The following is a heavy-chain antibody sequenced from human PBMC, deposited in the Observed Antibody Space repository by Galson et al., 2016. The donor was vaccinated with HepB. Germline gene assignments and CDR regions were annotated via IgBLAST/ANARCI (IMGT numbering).Heavy chain of an antibody. V-gene: IGHV4-4*02. J-gene: IGHJ4*02. CDR1: GGSISSGNW. D-gene: IGHD7-27*01. CDR3: ATSGGPTWGSFDY. CDR2: IHHSGNT. Sequence: SETLSLTCAVSGGSISSGNWWSWDRQPPGKGLEWIGEIHHSGNTNYNSSLKSRVTISVDKSKRQFSPRLRSVTAADTAVYYCATSGGPTWGSFDYWGQGTLVTVSS.